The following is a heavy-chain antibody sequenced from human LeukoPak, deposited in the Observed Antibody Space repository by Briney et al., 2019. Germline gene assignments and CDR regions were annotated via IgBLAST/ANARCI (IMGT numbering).Heavy chain of an antibody. V-gene: IGHV1-8*01. Sequence: ASVTVSFKASGYTFTNYDINWVRQATGQGGEWMGWMNPNSGNTGYAQKFQVRVTMTRNTSISTAYMELSSLRSEDTAVYYCAREPGLGIAAVDYWGQGTLVTVSS. CDR2: MNPNSGNT. J-gene: IGHJ4*02. CDR1: GYTFTNYD. D-gene: IGHD6-13*01. CDR3: AREPGLGIAAVDY.